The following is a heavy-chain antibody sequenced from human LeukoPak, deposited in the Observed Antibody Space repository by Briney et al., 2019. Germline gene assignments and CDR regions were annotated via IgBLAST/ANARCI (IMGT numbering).Heavy chain of an antibody. Sequence: GRSLRLSCAASGFTFSSYGMHWVRQAPGKGLEWVAVIWYDGSNNYYADSVKGRFTISRDNSKNTLYLQMNSLRAEDTAVYYCARVTVATTGEFDYWGQGTLVTVSS. CDR1: GFTFSSYG. CDR2: IWYDGSNN. D-gene: IGHD5-12*01. J-gene: IGHJ4*02. V-gene: IGHV3-33*01. CDR3: ARVTVATTGEFDY.